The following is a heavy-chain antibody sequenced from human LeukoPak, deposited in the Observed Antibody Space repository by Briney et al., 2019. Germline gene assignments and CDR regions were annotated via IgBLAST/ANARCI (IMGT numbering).Heavy chain of an antibody. D-gene: IGHD4-23*01. CDR3: ARDQGGGNSAFEH. J-gene: IGHJ4*02. CDR1: GGSISSSSDY. CDR2: IFYSGSA. Sequence: SETLSLTCPVSGGSISSSSDYWGWIRQPPGKGLEWIGRIFYSGSAYYNPSLKSRVTISVDTSKNQFSLKLLCVIAADTAVYYCARDQGGGNSAFEHWGQGTLVTVSS. V-gene: IGHV4-39*07.